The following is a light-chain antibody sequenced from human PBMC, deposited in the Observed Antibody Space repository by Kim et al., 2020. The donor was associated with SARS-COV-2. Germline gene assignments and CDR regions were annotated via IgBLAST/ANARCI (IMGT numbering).Light chain of an antibody. CDR2: YDS. V-gene: IGLV3-21*04. CDR1: NIGSKS. CDR3: QVCDSGVV. Sequence: VSVAPGKTARITCGGNNIGSKSVHWYQQKPGHAPVLVIYYDSDRPSGIPERFSGSNSGNTATLTISRVEAGDEADYYCQVCDSGVVFGGGTQLTVL. J-gene: IGLJ2*01.